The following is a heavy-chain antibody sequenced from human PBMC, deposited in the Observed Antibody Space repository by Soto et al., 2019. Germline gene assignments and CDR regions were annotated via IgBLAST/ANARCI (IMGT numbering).Heavy chain of an antibody. CDR1: NGSFGGFY. CDR2: ISRSGTT. CDR3: ARSSIEVYFDS. V-gene: IGHV4-34*01. J-gene: IGHJ4*02. Sequence: GTLSLTCEVYNGSFGGFYWSWVRQIPGKGLEWIGEISRSGTTNSNPSLKSRATISLDTSNNHFSLKLRSVTAADTAIYYCARSSIEVYFDSWGQGTLVTVSS.